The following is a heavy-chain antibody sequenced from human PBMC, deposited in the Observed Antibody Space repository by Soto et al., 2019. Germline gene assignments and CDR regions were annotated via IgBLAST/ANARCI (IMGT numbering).Heavy chain of an antibody. D-gene: IGHD1-26*01. CDR2: ISYDGTNK. CDR1: GFTFSRFA. Sequence: QVQLVESGGGVVQPGTYLRLSCIASGFTFSRFAIHWVRQAPGKGLEWVAVISYDGTNKYYGAFVKGRFSLSRDDSENTAYLQMNSLRPDDTALYYCAKDSSLGFYMDVWGRGTTVTVSS. J-gene: IGHJ6*03. CDR3: AKDSSLGFYMDV. V-gene: IGHV3-30*18.